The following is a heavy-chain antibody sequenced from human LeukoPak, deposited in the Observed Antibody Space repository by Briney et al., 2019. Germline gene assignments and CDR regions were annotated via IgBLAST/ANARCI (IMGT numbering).Heavy chain of an antibody. J-gene: IGHJ4*02. CDR1: GFTFRAYG. V-gene: IGHV3-23*01. CDR3: ARVLRGAHDY. D-gene: IGHD5/OR15-5a*01. CDR2: INDSGGRT. Sequence: GGSLRLSCAASGFTFRAYGMSWVRQAPGKGLEWVSTINDSGGRTHYTDSVKGRFTISRDNSKGTLYLQMNSLRAEDTAVYYCARVLRGAHDYWGQGILVTVSS.